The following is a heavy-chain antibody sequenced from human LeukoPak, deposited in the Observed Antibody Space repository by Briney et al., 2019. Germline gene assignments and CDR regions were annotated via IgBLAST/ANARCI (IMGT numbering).Heavy chain of an antibody. CDR3: AREVVTAKYLDY. D-gene: IGHD2-21*02. V-gene: IGHV3-20*04. CDR2: INWNGGST. CDR1: GFTFDDYG. Sequence: TGGSLRLSCAASGFTFDDYGMSWVRHAPGKGLEWVSGINWNGGSTGYADSVKGRFTISRDNAKNSLYLQMNSLRAEDTALYYCAREVVTAKYLDYWGQGTLVTVSS. J-gene: IGHJ4*02.